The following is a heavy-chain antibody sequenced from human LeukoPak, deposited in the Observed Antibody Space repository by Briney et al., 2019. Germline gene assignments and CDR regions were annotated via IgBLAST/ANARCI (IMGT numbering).Heavy chain of an antibody. CDR2: IYYSGST. V-gene: IGHV4-59*11. CDR1: GGSISSHY. D-gene: IGHD6-13*01. Sequence: SETLSLTCTVSGGSISSHYWSWIRQPPGKGLEWIGYIYYSGSTNYNPSLKSRVTISVDTSKNQFSLKLSSVTAADTAVYYCARIAAAVGNDYWGQGTLVTVSS. J-gene: IGHJ4*02. CDR3: ARIAAAVGNDY.